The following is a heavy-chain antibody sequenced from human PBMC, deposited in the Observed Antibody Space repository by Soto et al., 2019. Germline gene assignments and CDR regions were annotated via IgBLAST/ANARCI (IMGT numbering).Heavy chain of an antibody. J-gene: IGHJ4*02. CDR1: GLTFSSYS. CDR3: ARGGGSSAAGTSSWFTDY. CDR2: ISSSSSTI. D-gene: IGHD6-13*01. V-gene: IGHV3-48*02. Sequence: EVKLVESGGGLVQPGGSLRLSCAASGLTFSSYSMNWVRQAPGKGLEWVSYISSSSSTIYYADSVKGRFTISRDNAKNSLYLQMNSLRDEDTAVYYCARGGGSSAAGTSSWFTDYWGQGTLVTVSS.